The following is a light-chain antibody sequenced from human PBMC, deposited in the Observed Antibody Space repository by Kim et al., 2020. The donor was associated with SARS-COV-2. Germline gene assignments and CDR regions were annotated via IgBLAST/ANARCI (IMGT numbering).Light chain of an antibody. J-gene: IGLJ3*02. V-gene: IGLV3-21*04. CDR1: NIGSKS. CDR2: YDS. CDR3: QVWDSSSDHRV. Sequence: PGKTARITCGGNNIGSKSVHWYQQKPGQAPVRVIYYDSDRPSGIPERCSGSNSGNTATLTISRVEAGDEADYYCQVWDSSSDHRVFGGGTKLTVL.